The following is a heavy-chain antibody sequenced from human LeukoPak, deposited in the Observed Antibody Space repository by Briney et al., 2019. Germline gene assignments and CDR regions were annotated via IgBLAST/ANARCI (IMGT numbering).Heavy chain of an antibody. CDR1: GFTFSSYD. CDR2: IGTAGDT. Sequence: PGGSLRLSCAASGFTFSSYDMPWVRQATGKGLEWVSAIGTAGDTYYPGSVKGRFTISRENAKNSLYLQMNSLRAGDTAVYYCARAPSDDAFDIWGQGTMVTVSS. J-gene: IGHJ3*02. V-gene: IGHV3-13*01. CDR3: ARAPSDDAFDI.